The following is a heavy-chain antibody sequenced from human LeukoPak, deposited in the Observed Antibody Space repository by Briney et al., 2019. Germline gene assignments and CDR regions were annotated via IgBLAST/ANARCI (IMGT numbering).Heavy chain of an antibody. CDR3: ARDDVWGSYRYTPLDY. CDR1: GFTFSSYS. V-gene: IGHV3-21*01. CDR2: ISSSSYI. J-gene: IGHJ4*02. D-gene: IGHD3-16*02. Sequence: GGSLRLSCAASGFTFSSYSMNWVRQAPGKGLEWVSSISSSSYIYYADSVKGRFTISRDNAKNSLYLQMNSLRAEDTAVYYCARDDVWGSYRYTPLDYWGQGTLVTVSS.